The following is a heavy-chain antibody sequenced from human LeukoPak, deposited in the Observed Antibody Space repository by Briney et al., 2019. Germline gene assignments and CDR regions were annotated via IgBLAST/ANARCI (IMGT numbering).Heavy chain of an antibody. D-gene: IGHD5-18*01. CDR1: GFTFSSYE. CDR2: ISSSGSTI. Sequence: GGSLRLSCAASGFTFSSYEMNWVRQAPGKGLEWVSYISSSGSTIYYADSVKGRFTISRDNAKNSLCLQMNSLRAEDTAVYYCAKNRVGYSYGLLYFDYWGQGTLVTVSS. V-gene: IGHV3-48*03. CDR3: AKNRVGYSYGLLYFDY. J-gene: IGHJ4*02.